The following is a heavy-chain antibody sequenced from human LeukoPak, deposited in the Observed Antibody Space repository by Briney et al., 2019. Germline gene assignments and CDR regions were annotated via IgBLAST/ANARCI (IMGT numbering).Heavy chain of an antibody. CDR2: IRHNSGVT. J-gene: IGHJ3*01. V-gene: IGHV1-2*02. Sequence: SLRLSCEASGYTFTGYYIHWVRQAPGQGLEWMGWIRHNSGVTNYAQKLQGSVTMPRDTHINTAYMQLSRLTSDDTAVYYCARGRRTHDAFDLWGQGTMVSVSS. CDR1: GYTFTGYY. CDR3: ARGRRTHDAFDL. D-gene: IGHD3/OR15-3a*01.